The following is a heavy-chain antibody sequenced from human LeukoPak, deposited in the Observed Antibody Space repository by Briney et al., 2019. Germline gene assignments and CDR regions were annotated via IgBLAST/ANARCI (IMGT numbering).Heavy chain of an antibody. CDR1: GFTFSIYG. CDR3: AKDSLTDIDY. CDR2: IRHDGTIK. D-gene: IGHD3-9*01. Sequence: GGSLRLSCTASGFTFSIYGMYWVRQAPGKGPEWVAFIRHDGTIKYYADSVKGRFTISRDNSENTLYLQLNSLRAEDTAVYYCAKDSLTDIDYWGRRTLVTVSS. V-gene: IGHV3-30*02. J-gene: IGHJ4*02.